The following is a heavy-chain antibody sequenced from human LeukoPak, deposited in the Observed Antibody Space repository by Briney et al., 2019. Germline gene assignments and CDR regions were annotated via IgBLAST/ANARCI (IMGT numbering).Heavy chain of an antibody. J-gene: IGHJ6*03. Sequence: SQTLSLTCTVSGGSISSGGYYWSWIRQPPGKGLEWIGYIYHSGSTYYNPSLKSRVTISVDRSKNQFSLKLSSVTAADTAVYYCAREVTYYYDSSGYSSLYYYYYMDVWGKGTTVTVSS. D-gene: IGHD3-22*01. CDR1: GGSISSGGYY. CDR2: IYHSGST. V-gene: IGHV4-30-2*01. CDR3: AREVTYYYDSSGYSSLYYYYYMDV.